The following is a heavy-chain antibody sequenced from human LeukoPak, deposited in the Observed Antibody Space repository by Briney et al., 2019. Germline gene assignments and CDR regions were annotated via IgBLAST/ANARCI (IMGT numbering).Heavy chain of an antibody. J-gene: IGHJ4*02. CDR2: IYYSGST. CDR3: TRASRAAAGVPYYFDY. CDR1: SGSISSGGYY. Sequence: SETLSLTCTVSSGSISSGGYYWSWIRQHPGKGLEWIGYIYYSGSTYYNPSLKSRVTISVDTSKNQFSLKVNSLTAADTAVYYCTRASRAAAGVPYYFDYWGQGTLVTVSA. D-gene: IGHD6-13*01. V-gene: IGHV4-31*03.